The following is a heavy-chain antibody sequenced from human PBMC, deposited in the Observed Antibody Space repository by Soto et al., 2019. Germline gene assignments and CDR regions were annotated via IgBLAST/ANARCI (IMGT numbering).Heavy chain of an antibody. CDR3: ARDEAYTFAPRGYFDY. CDR2: ISYDGSST. V-gene: IGHV3-30-3*01. D-gene: IGHD2-21*01. J-gene: IGHJ4*02. Sequence: QVQLVESGGGVVQPGRSLRLSCAASGFTFSSYAMHWVRQAPGKGLEWVALISYDGSSTYYADSVKGRFTISRDDSKNTLYLQMSSLRADDAAVYYCARDEAYTFAPRGYFDYWGQGTLVTVSS. CDR1: GFTFSSYA.